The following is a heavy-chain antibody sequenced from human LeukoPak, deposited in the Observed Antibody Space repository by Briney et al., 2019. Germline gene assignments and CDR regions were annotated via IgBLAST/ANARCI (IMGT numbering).Heavy chain of an antibody. V-gene: IGHV3-21*01. CDR2: ISSSSGYI. J-gene: IGHJ6*04. Sequence: GGSLRLSCAASGFTFSSYSMNWVRQAPGKGLEWVSSISSSSGYIYNADSMKGRFTISRDNAKNSLYLQMNSLRAEDTAVYYCAELGITMIGGVWGKGTTVTISS. D-gene: IGHD3-10*02. CDR1: GFTFSSYS. CDR3: AELGITMIGGV.